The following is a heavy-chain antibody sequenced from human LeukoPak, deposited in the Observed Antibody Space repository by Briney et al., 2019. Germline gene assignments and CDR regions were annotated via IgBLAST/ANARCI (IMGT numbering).Heavy chain of an antibody. CDR1: GFTFSSYD. D-gene: IGHD1-26*01. Sequence: PGGSLRLSCAASGFTFSSYDMSWARHAPGEGLEWGSAISGSGGSTYYADSVKGRFTISRDNSKNTLYLQMNSLRAEDTAVYYCAKQPLVGATFTFDYWGQGALVTVSS. J-gene: IGHJ4*02. V-gene: IGHV3-23*01. CDR3: AKQPLVGATFTFDY. CDR2: ISGSGGST.